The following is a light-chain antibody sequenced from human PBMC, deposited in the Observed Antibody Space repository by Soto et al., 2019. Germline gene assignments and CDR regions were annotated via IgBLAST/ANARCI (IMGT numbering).Light chain of an antibody. CDR2: RDN. CDR3: AAWDDSLRGVV. CDR1: TSNIEKFY. Sequence: QPVLTQPPSASATPGQGVTISCSGSTSNIEKFYVYWYQQLPGTAPKLLVYRDNQRPSGVPDRFSGSKSGTSASLAISGLRSDDEADYYCAAWDDSLRGVVFGGGTKLTVL. V-gene: IGLV1-47*01. J-gene: IGLJ2*01.